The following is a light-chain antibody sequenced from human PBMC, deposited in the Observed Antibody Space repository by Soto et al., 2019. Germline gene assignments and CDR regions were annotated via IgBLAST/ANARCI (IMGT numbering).Light chain of an antibody. V-gene: IGKV2-28*01. CDR3: MQTLQTPYT. CDR2: LGS. Sequence: DIVMTQSPLSLPVTPGEPASISCRSSQSLLYGAGYMYVDWYLQKPGQPPQLLILLGSNRAPGVPDRFSGSVSGTDFTLKISRVETEDLGVYYCMQTLQTPYTFGQGTKLEIK. CDR1: QSLLYGAGYMY. J-gene: IGKJ2*01.